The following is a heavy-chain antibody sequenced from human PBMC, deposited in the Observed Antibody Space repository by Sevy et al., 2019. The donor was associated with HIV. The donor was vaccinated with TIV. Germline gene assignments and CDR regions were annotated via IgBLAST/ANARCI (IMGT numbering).Heavy chain of an antibody. J-gene: IGHJ3*02. CDR2: IYPGGPET. D-gene: IGHD4-17*01. V-gene: IGHV5-51*01. CDR1: GYSFTSYW. CDR3: ARASWYGDYEGVGLGAFDI. Sequence: GESLKISCKGSGYSFTSYWIGWVRQMPGKGLGWMGIIYPGGPETRYSPPFDGQATTSADNSISAAYVQWSRLTDSDTAMYYCARASWYGDYEGVGLGAFDIWGQGTMVTVSS.